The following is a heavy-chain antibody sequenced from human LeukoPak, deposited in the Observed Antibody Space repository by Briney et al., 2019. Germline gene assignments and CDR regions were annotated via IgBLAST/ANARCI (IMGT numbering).Heavy chain of an antibody. CDR3: ARDLYGPGNLFDY. CDR2: INHSGST. V-gene: IGHV4-34*01. J-gene: IGHJ4*02. D-gene: IGHD3-10*01. Sequence: SETLSLTCAVYGGSFSGYYWSWIRQPPGKGLEWIGEINHSGSTNYNPSLKSRVTISVDTSKNQFSLKLSSVTAADTAVYYCARDLYGPGNLFDYWGQGTLVTVSS. CDR1: GGSFSGYY.